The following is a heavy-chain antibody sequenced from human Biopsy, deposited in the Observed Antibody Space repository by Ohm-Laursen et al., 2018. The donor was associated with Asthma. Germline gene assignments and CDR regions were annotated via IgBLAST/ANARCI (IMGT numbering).Heavy chain of an antibody. V-gene: IGHV4-39*01. CDR2: MYHSGSP. Sequence: TLSLTCTVSGGSITSSSYYWGWIRQPPGKGMEWVGSMYHSGSPYYHPSLKSRATISVDTSKNQLSLKMSSVNAADTAAYFCVRHQYSSSWSTFDYWGQGALVTVSS. D-gene: IGHD3-22*01. J-gene: IGHJ4*02. CDR3: VRHQYSSSWSTFDY. CDR1: GGSITSSSYY.